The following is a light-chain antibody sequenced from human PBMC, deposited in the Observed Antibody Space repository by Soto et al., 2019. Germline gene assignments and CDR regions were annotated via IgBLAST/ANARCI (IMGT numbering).Light chain of an antibody. CDR2: AAS. V-gene: IGKV1-9*01. Sequence: DIQLTQSPSFLSASVGDRVTITCRASQGISSYLAWYQQKPGKAPKLLIYAASTLQSGVPSRFSGSGSGTEFTLTNSSLQPEDFATYYCQQLNSYPLPFGGGTKVEIK. J-gene: IGKJ4*01. CDR1: QGISSY. CDR3: QQLNSYPLP.